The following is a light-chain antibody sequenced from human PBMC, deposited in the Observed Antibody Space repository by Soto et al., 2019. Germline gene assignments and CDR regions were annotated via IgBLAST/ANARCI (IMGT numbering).Light chain of an antibody. J-gene: IGKJ1*01. V-gene: IGKV1-5*03. CDR1: QSVTSW. Sequence: DIQMTQSPSTLSASVGDRVTITCRASQSVTSWLDWYQQKPGKAPNLLIYKASNLEYGVSSRFSGSGYGTEFTLTISSLQPDDFATYYCQQYRGYSWTFGQGTKVEIK. CDR3: QQYRGYSWT. CDR2: KAS.